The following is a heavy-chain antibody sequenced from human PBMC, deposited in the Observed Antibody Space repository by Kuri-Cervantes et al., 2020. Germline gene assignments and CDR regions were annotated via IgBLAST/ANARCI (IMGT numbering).Heavy chain of an antibody. J-gene: IGHJ4*02. V-gene: IGHV1-18*01. CDR2: IGGYSTNT. Sequence: ASVKVSCRASGYIFSDYGISWVRQAPGQGLQWMGWIGGYSTNTQYAEKLQGRVTMTTDTSTNTAYMELRGLRSDDTAVYYCAHSPRSSGWFYFDYWGQGTLVTVSS. CDR3: AHSPRSSGWFYFDY. D-gene: IGHD6-19*01. CDR1: GYIFSDYG.